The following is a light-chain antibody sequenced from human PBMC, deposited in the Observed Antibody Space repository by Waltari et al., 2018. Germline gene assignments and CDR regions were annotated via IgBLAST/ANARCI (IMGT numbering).Light chain of an antibody. CDR3: QQSYSTLRT. J-gene: IGKJ4*01. CDR2: AAS. Sequence: DIQLTQSPSSLSASVGDRVTISCRASQSISSYLNWYKQRPGKAPKLRIYAASTLPNGVPSMFSGCGSGTDFTLTISSLQPEDFAIYYCQQSYSTLRTFGGGTKVDIK. CDR1: QSISSY. V-gene: IGKV1-39*01.